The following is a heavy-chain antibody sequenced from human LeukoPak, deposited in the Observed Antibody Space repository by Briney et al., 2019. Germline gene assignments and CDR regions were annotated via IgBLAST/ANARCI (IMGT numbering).Heavy chain of an antibody. CDR3: ARDFRTQLDGYSPPYHFDY. D-gene: IGHD5-24*01. CDR2: ISSSSSHI. J-gene: IGHJ4*02. Sequence: GGSLRLSCAAFGFSFSTHSMSWVRQAPGKRLEWVSSISSSSSHIYYADSMRGRFTVSRDNAKNSLFLQMNSLRAEDTAVYYCARDFRTQLDGYSPPYHFDYWGQGALVTVSS. CDR1: GFSFSTHS. V-gene: IGHV3-21*01.